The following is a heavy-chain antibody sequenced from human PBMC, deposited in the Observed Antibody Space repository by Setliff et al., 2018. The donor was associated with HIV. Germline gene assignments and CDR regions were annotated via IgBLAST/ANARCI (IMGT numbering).Heavy chain of an antibody. D-gene: IGHD2-8*02. V-gene: IGHV1-2*02. J-gene: IGHJ4*02. CDR3: AREADYSDTGGQYRY. CDR1: GYTFTGYY. Sequence: ASVKVSCKGSGYTFTGYYVHWVRLAPGQGLEWMGWINPNVGGTTYAQKFQGRVTMTRDTSISAAYMELSRLTSDDTALYYCAREADYSDTGGQYRYWGQGTLVTVSS. CDR2: INPNVGGT.